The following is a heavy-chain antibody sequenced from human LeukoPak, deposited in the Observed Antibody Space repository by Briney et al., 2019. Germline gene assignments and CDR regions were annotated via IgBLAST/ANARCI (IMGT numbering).Heavy chain of an antibody. J-gene: IGHJ6*02. CDR2: ISYDGSNK. CDR1: GFTFSSYG. D-gene: IGHD5-18*01. V-gene: IGHV3-30*18. CDR3: AKIPGYSYGLDYYYCGMDV. Sequence: GRSLRLSCAASGFTFSSYGMHWVRQAPGKGLEWVAVISYDGSNKYYADSVKGRFTISRDNSKNTLYLQMNSLRAEDTAVYYCAKIPGYSYGLDYYYCGMDVWGQGTTVTVSS.